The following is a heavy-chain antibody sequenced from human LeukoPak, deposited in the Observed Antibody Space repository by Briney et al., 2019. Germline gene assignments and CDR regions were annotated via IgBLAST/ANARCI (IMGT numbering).Heavy chain of an antibody. CDR2: TYCRSKWYN. V-gene: IGHV6-1*01. CDR3: ARGGEAHFDH. CDR1: RDSPSSNIAA. J-gene: IGHJ4*02. Sequence: SQTLSLTCAISRDSPSSNIAAWNWIRHSRSGGREWLGRTYCRSKWYNDYALSVKSRIIINADTSKNQFSLQVNSATPEDTAVYYCARGGEAHFDHWGQGTLVTVSS. D-gene: IGHD3-10*01.